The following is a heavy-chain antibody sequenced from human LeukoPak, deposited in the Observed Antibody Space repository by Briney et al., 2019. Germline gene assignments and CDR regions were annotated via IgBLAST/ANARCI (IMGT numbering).Heavy chain of an antibody. J-gene: IGHJ4*02. V-gene: IGHV1-18*01. CDR3: ARSPSSYSSGWYNEEFDY. CDR2: ISAYNGNT. D-gene: IGHD6-19*01. Sequence: ASVKVSCKSSGYTFTSYGISWVRQAPGQGLEWMGWISAYNGNTNYAQKLQGRVTMTTDTSTSTAYMELRSLRSDDPAVYSCARSPSSYSSGWYNEEFDYWGQGPLVTVSS. CDR1: GYTFTSYG.